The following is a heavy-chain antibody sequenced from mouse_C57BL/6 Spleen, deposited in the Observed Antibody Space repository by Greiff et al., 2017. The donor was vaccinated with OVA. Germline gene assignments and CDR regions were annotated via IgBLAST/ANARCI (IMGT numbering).Heavy chain of an antibody. Sequence: EVMLVQSGGGLVKPGGSLKLSCAASGFTFSDYGMHWVRQAPEKGLEWVAYISRGSSTIYYADTVKGRFPISRDNAKNTLFLQMTSLRSEDTAMYYCARRVYGNYVDYAMDYWGQGTSVTVSS. CDR1: GFTFSDYG. D-gene: IGHD2-1*01. CDR2: ISRGSSTI. J-gene: IGHJ4*01. CDR3: ARRVYGNYVDYAMDY. V-gene: IGHV5-17*01.